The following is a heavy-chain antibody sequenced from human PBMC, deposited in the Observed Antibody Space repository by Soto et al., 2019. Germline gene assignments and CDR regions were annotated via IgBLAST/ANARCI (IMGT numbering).Heavy chain of an antibody. CDR2: ISGSGGST. D-gene: IGHD2-8*01. Sequence: GGSLRLSCAASGFTFSSYAMSWVRQAPGKGLEWVSAISGSGGSTYYADSVKGRFTISRDNSKNTLYLQMNSLRAEDTAVYYCAKDNIGYCTNGVCLRFDYWGQGTLVTVSS. CDR1: GFTFSSYA. J-gene: IGHJ4*02. CDR3: AKDNIGYCTNGVCLRFDY. V-gene: IGHV3-23*01.